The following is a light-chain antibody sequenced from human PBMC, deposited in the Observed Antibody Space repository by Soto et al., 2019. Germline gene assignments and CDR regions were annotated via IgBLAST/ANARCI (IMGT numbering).Light chain of an antibody. CDR2: AAS. CDR1: QDISSY. CDR3: QQYYNFPWT. V-gene: IGKV1D-8*01. J-gene: IGKJ1*01. Sequence: RVTITCRISQDISSYLAWYQQKPGKAPDLLIYAASTLQSGVPSRFRGSGSGTEFTLTISYVESEDFATYYCQQYYNFPWTYGQGTKVDIK.